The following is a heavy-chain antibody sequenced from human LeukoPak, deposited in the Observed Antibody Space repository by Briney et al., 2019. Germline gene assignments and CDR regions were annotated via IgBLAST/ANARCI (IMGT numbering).Heavy chain of an antibody. CDR2: ISGSGGST. V-gene: IGHV3-23*01. J-gene: IGHJ4*02. D-gene: IGHD2-2*01. CDR3: AKDPGYCSSTSCEGWFAY. CDR1: GFTFSSYA. Sequence: GGSLRLSCAASGFTFSSYAMSWVRQAPGKGLEWVSAISGSGGSTYYADSVKGRFTISRDNSKNTLYLQMNSLRAEDTAVYYCAKDPGYCSSTSCEGWFAYWGQGTLDTVSS.